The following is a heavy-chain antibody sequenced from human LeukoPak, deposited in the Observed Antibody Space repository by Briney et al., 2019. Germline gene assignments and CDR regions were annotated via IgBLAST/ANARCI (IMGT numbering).Heavy chain of an antibody. D-gene: IGHD3-16*02. V-gene: IGHV3-30*19. CDR3: AREPYRERWFDP. CDR2: ISYDGSNK. J-gene: IGHJ5*02. Sequence: GGSLRLSCATSGFSFSNYDMHWVRQAPGKGLEWVAVISYDGSNKYYADSVKGRFTISRDNSKNTLYLQMNSLRAEDTAVYYCAREPYRERWFDPWGQGTLVTVSS. CDR1: GFSFSNYD.